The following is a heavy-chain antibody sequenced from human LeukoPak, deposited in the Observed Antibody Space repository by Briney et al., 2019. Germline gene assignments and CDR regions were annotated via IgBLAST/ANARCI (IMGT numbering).Heavy chain of an antibody. CDR3: ARPSSSGWYIHYPSRSYWYFDL. CDR1: GYSISSGYY. J-gene: IGHJ2*01. CDR2: IYHSGST. D-gene: IGHD6-19*01. V-gene: IGHV4-38-2*02. Sequence: PSQTLSLTCTVSGYSISSGYYWGWIRQPPGKGLEWIGSIYHSGSTYYNPSLKSRVTISVDTSKNQFSLKLSSVTAADTAVYYCARPSSSGWYIHYPSRSYWYFDLWGRGTLVTVSS.